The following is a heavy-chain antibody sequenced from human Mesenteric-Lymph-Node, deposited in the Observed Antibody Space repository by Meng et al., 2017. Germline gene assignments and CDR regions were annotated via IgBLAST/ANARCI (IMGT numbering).Heavy chain of an antibody. D-gene: IGHD6-19*01. CDR2: IKQDGSEK. J-gene: IGHJ1*01. Sequence: GESLKISCVASGFSFKNAWMSWVRQAPGKGLEWVANIKQDGSEKKYVDSVKGRFTISRDNAKNSLYLQMDSLRAEDTAVYYCASASAYSSGWGQYFQNWGQGTLVTVSS. CDR3: ASASAYSSGWGQYFQN. V-gene: IGHV3-7*01. CDR1: GFSFKNAW.